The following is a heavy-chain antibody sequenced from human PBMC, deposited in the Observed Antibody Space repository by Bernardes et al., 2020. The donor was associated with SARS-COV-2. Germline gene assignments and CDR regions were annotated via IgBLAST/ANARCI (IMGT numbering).Heavy chain of an antibody. J-gene: IGHJ6*02. CDR2: ISYSGST. CDR1: GGSISSGDYY. CDR3: ARSFAVVPAVTAHFYYYGLDV. D-gene: IGHD2-2*01. V-gene: IGHV4-31*03. Sequence: SEPLSLTCNVSGGSISSGDYYWSWIRQHPGKGLEWIGYISYSGSTYYNPSLKSRVTISVDTSKNHLSLKLSSVTAADTAVYYCARSFAVVPAVTAHFYYYGLDVWGQGTTVTVSS.